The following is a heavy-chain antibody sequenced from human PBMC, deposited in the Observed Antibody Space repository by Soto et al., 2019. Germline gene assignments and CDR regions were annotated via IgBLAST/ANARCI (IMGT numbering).Heavy chain of an antibody. V-gene: IGHV4-59*08. J-gene: IGHJ6*02. D-gene: IGHD3-16*01. Sequence: PSETLSLTCTVSGGSISSYYWSWIRQPPGKGLEWIGYIYYSGSTNYNPSLKSRVTISVDTSKNQFSLKLSSVNAADTAEYYCARLSSDYVFGDYYYYYGMDVWGQGTTVTVSS. CDR2: IYYSGST. CDR1: GGSISSYY. CDR3: ARLSSDYVFGDYYYYYGMDV.